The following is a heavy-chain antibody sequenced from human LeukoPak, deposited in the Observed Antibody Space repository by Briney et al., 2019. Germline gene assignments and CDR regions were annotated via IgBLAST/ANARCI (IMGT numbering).Heavy chain of an antibody. D-gene: IGHD5-18*01. CDR2: LYYSGST. J-gene: IGHJ4*02. Sequence: SETLSLTCSVSGGSISRSNYYWAWIRQPPGKGLEWIGSLYYSGSTNYNPSLKSRVTISVDTSKNQFSLKLSSVTAADTAVYYCARGGDTAMVIDYWGQGTLVTVSS. V-gene: IGHV4-39*07. CDR1: GGSISRSNYY. CDR3: ARGGDTAMVIDY.